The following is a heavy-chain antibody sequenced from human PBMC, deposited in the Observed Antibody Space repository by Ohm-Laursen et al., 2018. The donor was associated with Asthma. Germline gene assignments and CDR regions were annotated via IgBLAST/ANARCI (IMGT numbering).Heavy chain of an antibody. CDR2: IWYDGSNA. J-gene: IGHJ4*02. V-gene: IGHV3-33*01. D-gene: IGHD3-3*01. CDR3: AREGDASGYMDH. Sequence: SLRLSCAASGFTLSTYGMHWARRAPGKGLEWVAIIWYDGSNAYYGDAVKGRFTVSRDTSKSTVYLQMNRVRVEDTGVYHCAREGDASGYMDHWGQGTPVTVSS. CDR1: GFTLSTYG.